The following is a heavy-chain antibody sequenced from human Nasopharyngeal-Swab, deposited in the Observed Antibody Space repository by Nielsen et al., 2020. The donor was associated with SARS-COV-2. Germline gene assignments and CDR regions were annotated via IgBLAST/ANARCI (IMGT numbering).Heavy chain of an antibody. D-gene: IGHD6-19*01. Sequence: SVKVSCKASGYTFTSYGISWVRQAPGQGLEWMGGIIPIFGTANYAQKFQGRVTMTRDTSTSTVYMELSSLRSEDTAVYYCARARIAVAGRLDYWGQGTLVTVSS. J-gene: IGHJ4*02. CDR3: ARARIAVAGRLDY. CDR2: IIPIFGTA. CDR1: GYTFTSYG. V-gene: IGHV1-69*05.